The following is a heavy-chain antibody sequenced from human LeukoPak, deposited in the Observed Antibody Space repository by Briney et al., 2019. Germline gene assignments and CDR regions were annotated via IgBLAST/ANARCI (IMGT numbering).Heavy chain of an antibody. J-gene: IGHJ5*02. V-gene: IGHV1-2*02. CDR3: AIGRGRGLKGWFEL. D-gene: IGHD3-16*01. Sequence: WASVKVSCEASGYIFTGYYMHWVRQAPGQGLEWMGWINPNSGGTNYAQKFQGRVTMTRDTSLSTAYMELRRLRSDDTAVYYCAIGRGRGLKGWFELWGQGTLVTVSS. CDR2: INPNSGGT. CDR1: GYIFTGYY.